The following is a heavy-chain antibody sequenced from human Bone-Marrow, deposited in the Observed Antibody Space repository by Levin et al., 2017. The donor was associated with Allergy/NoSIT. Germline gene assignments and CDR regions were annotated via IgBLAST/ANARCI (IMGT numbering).Heavy chain of an antibody. CDR3: TTDPSIAVFDY. CDR2: IKSKTDGGTT. CDR1: GFTFSNAW. Sequence: GESLKISCAASGFTFSNAWMSWVRQAPGKGLEWVGRIKSKTDGGTTDYAAPVKGRFTISRDDSKNTLYLQMNSLKTEDTAVYYCTTDPSIAVFDYWGQGTLVTVSS. J-gene: IGHJ4*02. V-gene: IGHV3-15*01. D-gene: IGHD6-19*01.